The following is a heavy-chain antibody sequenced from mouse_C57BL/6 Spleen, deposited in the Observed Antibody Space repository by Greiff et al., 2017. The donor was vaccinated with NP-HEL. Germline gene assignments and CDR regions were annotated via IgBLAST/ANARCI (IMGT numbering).Heavy chain of an antibody. V-gene: IGHV1-15*01. CDR1: GYTFTDYE. J-gene: IGHJ2*01. Sequence: QVQLQQSGAELVRPGASVTLSCKASGYTFTDYEMHWVKQTPVHGLEWIGAIDPETGGTAYNQKFKGKAILTADKSSSTAYMELRSLTSEDSAVYYCTTIPFITTVYFDYWGQGTTLTVSS. CDR2: IDPETGGT. CDR3: TTIPFITTVYFDY. D-gene: IGHD1-1*01.